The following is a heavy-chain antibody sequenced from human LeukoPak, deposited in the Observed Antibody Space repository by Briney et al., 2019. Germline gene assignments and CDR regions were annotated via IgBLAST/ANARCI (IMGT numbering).Heavy chain of an antibody. D-gene: IGHD3-22*01. Sequence: SETLSLTCDVSGVSINTCCYYWTWIRQPPGKGLEWIGYKYYSGSTRYNSSLRSRLTISLDSSKNQFSLKLTSVTAADTAVYYCARDLEYYYDSSGYYWGYSFDIWGQGTMVTVSS. CDR1: GVSINTCCYY. CDR3: ARDLEYYYDSSGYYWGYSFDI. J-gene: IGHJ3*02. CDR2: KYYSGST. V-gene: IGHV4-61*01.